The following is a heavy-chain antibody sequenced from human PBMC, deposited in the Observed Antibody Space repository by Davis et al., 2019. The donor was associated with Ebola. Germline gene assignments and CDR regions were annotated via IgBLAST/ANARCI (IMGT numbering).Heavy chain of an antibody. CDR1: GFTFSNFG. V-gene: IGHV3-72*01. D-gene: IGHD6-19*01. CDR3: ARAVPGSFSWFDP. J-gene: IGHJ5*02. CDR2: TRNKANSYTT. Sequence: GESLKISCAASGFTFSNFGMHWVRQAPGKGLEWVGRTRNKANSYTTEYAASVKGRFTISRDDSKNSLYLQMNSLKTEDTAVYYCARAVPGSFSWFDPWGQGTLVTVSS.